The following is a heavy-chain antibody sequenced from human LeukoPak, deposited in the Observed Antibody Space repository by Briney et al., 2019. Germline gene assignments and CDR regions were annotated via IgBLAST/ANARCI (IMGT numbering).Heavy chain of an antibody. D-gene: IGHD2-15*01. Sequence: SETLSLTCTVSGGSISSGGYYWSWIRQHPGKGLEWIGYIYYSGSTYYNPSLKSRVTISVDTSKNQFSLKLSSVTAADTAVYHCAREPIGLYYFDYWGQGTLVTVSS. CDR3: AREPIGLYYFDY. CDR2: IYYSGST. V-gene: IGHV4-31*03. J-gene: IGHJ4*02. CDR1: GGSISSGGYY.